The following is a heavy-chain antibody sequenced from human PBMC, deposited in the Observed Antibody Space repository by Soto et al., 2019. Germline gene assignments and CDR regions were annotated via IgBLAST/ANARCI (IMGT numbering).Heavy chain of an antibody. D-gene: IGHD3-22*01. V-gene: IGHV1-69*05. J-gene: IGHJ4*02. CDR3: ARVRYYYDSSGYLAFDY. Sequence: VASVKVSCKASGGTFSSYAISWVRQAPGQGLEWMGGIIPIFGTANYAQKLQGRVTMTRDTSTSTVYMELSSLRSEDTAVYYCARVRYYYDSSGYLAFDYWGQGTLVTVSS. CDR2: IIPIFGTA. CDR1: GGTFSSYA.